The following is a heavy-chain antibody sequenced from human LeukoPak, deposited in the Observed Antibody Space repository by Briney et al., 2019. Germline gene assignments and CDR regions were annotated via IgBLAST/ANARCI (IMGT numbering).Heavy chain of an antibody. D-gene: IGHD2-8*01. V-gene: IGHV4-39*07. CDR3: ARGYCTNGVCYGEAAFDI. CDR1: GGSISSSSYY. CDR2: IYYSGST. Sequence: SETLSLTCTVSGGSISSSSYYWGWIRQPPGKGLEWIGNIYYSGSTYYNPSLKSRVTISVATSKNQLSLKLSSVTAADTAVYYCARGYCTNGVCYGEAAFDIWGQGTMVTVSS. J-gene: IGHJ3*02.